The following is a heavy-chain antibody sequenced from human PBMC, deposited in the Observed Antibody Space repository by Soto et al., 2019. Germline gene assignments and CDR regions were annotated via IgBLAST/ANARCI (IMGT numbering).Heavy chain of an antibody. D-gene: IGHD5-12*01. V-gene: IGHV4-59*01. Sequence: QVQLQESGPGLVKPSETLSLTCTVSGGSISSYYWSWIRQPPGKGLEWIGYISYSGSTNYNPSLKSRVTLSLDXXKNQFSLKLSSVTAADTAVYYCARATGYSGYNSDYWGQGTLVTVSS. CDR2: ISYSGST. CDR3: ARATGYSGYNSDY. CDR1: GGSISSYY. J-gene: IGHJ4*02.